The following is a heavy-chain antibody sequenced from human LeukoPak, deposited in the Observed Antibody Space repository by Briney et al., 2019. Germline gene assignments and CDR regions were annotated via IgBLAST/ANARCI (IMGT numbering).Heavy chain of an antibody. CDR2: ISSSSSTI. Sequence: GGSLRLSCAASGFTLSSYSMNWVRQAPGKGLEWVSYISSSSSTIYYADSVKGRFTISRDNAKNSLYLQMNSLRAEDTAVYYCARDKQDPTVTTYSYGMDVWGQGTTVTVSS. CDR3: ARDKQDPTVTTYSYGMDV. D-gene: IGHD4-17*01. CDR1: GFTLSSYS. V-gene: IGHV3-48*04. J-gene: IGHJ6*02.